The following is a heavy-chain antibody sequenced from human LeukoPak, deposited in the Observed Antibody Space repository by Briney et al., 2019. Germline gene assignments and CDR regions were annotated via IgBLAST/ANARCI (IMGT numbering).Heavy chain of an antibody. Sequence: PGGSLRLSCAASGFIFSSYEMNWVRQAPGKGLVWVSRVNSAGSSTTYADSVKGRFTISRDNAKNTLYLQMNSLRAEDTAVYYCARDYGYSCDYWGQGTLVTVSS. D-gene: IGHD5-18*01. J-gene: IGHJ4*02. CDR3: ARDYGYSCDY. V-gene: IGHV3-74*01. CDR1: GFIFSSYE. CDR2: VNSAGSST.